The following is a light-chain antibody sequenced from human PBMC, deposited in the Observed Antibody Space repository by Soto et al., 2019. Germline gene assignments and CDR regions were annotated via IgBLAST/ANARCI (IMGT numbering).Light chain of an antibody. CDR2: GAS. CDR3: QHYGTSPFT. CDR1: QTISNNY. J-gene: IGKJ3*01. Sequence: EIVLTQSPGTLSLSPGERATLSCRASQTISNNYLAWYQQKPGQAPRLLIYGASSRATGIPDRVSGSGSGTDFTLTIDRLEPEDFAVYYCQHYGTSPFTFGPGTKVDVK. V-gene: IGKV3-20*01.